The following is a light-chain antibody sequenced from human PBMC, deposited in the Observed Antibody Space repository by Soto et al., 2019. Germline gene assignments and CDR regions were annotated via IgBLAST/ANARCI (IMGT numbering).Light chain of an antibody. CDR2: DAS. CDR3: QQYNSFSQWT. CDR1: QSVRSW. J-gene: IGKJ1*01. Sequence: DIQMTQSPATLSASVGDRVTITCRASQSVRSWLAWYQQKPGTAPKLLIFDASRLESGVPSRFSGSGSGTEFTLTISSLQPDDFATYYCQQYNSFSQWTFGQGTKV. V-gene: IGKV1-5*01.